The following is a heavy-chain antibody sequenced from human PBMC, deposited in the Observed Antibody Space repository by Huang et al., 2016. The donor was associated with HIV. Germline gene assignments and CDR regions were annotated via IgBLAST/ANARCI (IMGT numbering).Heavy chain of an antibody. CDR1: GFTFSSYA. J-gene: IGHJ4*02. D-gene: IGHD3-22*01. Sequence: EVQLLESGGGLVQPGGSLRLSCAASGFTFSSYAMSWVRQVPGKGLEWVSAISGSGGSTYYADAVKGRFTISRDNAKNTLYLQMNSLRAEDTAVYYCAKGSITMIVVVISFDYWGQGTLVTVSS. V-gene: IGHV3-23*01. CDR3: AKGSITMIVVVISFDY. CDR2: ISGSGGST.